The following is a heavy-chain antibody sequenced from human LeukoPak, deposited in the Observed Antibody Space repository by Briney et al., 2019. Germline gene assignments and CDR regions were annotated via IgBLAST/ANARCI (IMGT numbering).Heavy chain of an antibody. Sequence: SETLSLTCTVSGVSISSSSYYWGWIRQPPGKGLEWIGSIYYSGSTYYNPSLKSRVTISVDTSKNQFSLKLSSVTAADTAVYYCARTLPADDAFDIWGQGTMVTVSS. J-gene: IGHJ3*02. CDR1: GVSISSSSYY. CDR2: IYYSGST. V-gene: IGHV4-39*01. CDR3: ARTLPADDAFDI.